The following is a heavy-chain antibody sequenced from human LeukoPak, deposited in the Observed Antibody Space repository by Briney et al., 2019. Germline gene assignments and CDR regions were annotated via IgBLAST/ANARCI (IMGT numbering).Heavy chain of an antibody. J-gene: IGHJ4*02. V-gene: IGHV3-30*18. Sequence: GGSLRLSCAASGFTFSSYGMHWVRQAPGKGLEWVAVISHDGSNTYYADSVKGRFTISRDNSKNTLYLQMNSLRAEDTAVYYCAKVYDFWSGPTDYWGQGTLVTVSS. D-gene: IGHD3-3*01. CDR1: GFTFSSYG. CDR3: AKVYDFWSGPTDY. CDR2: ISHDGSNT.